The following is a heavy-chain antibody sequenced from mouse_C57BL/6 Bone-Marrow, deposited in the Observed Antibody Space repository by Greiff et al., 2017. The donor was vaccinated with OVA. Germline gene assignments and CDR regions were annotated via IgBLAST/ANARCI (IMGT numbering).Heavy chain of an antibody. CDR2: IYPRSGNT. Sequence: VQLQQSGAELARPGASVKLSCEASGYTFTSYGISWVKQRTGQGLEWIGEIYPRSGNTYYNEKFKGKATLTADKSSSTAYMELRSLTSEDSAVYFCARPAQATFWFAYWGQGTLVTVSA. CDR3: ARPAQATFWFAY. J-gene: IGHJ3*01. V-gene: IGHV1-81*01. CDR1: GYTFTSYG. D-gene: IGHD3-2*02.